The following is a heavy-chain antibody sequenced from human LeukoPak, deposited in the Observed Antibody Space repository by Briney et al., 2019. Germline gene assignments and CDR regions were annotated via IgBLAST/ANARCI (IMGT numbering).Heavy chain of an antibody. J-gene: IGHJ4*02. Sequence: GGSLRLSCAASGFTFSSYSMNWVRQAPGKGLEWVSAISGSGGSTYYADSVKGRFTISRDNSKNTLYLQMNSLRAEDTAVYYCAKGSSYYDILTDFDYWGQGTLVTVSS. CDR1: GFTFSSYS. D-gene: IGHD3-9*01. CDR2: ISGSGGST. V-gene: IGHV3-23*01. CDR3: AKGSSYYDILTDFDY.